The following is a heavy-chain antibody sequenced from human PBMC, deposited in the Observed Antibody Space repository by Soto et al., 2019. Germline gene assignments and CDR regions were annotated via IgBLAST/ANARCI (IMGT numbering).Heavy chain of an antibody. CDR1: GGSISSYY. CDR2: IYYSGST. CDR3: ARRYGGAFDI. V-gene: IGHV4-59*08. Sequence: QVQLQESGPGLVKPSETLSLTCTVSGGSISSYYWSWIRQPPGKGLEWIGYIYYSGSTNYNPSLKRRVTISVDTSKNQFSLKLSSVTAADTAVYYWARRYGGAFDIWGQGTMVTVSS. J-gene: IGHJ3*02. D-gene: IGHD3-10*01.